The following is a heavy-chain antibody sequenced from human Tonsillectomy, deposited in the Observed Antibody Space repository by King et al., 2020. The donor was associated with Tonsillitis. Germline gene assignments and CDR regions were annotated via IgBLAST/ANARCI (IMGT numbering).Heavy chain of an antibody. J-gene: IGHJ4*02. CDR1: GFTFSSYA. V-gene: IGHV3-23*04. CDR3: AKKVDMGLGSFDY. CDR2: ISGSGAST. Sequence: VQLVESGGGLVQPGGSLRLSCAASGFTFSSYAMSWVRQAPGPGLEWVSAISGSGASTYYTDSVKGRFTISRDNSKNTLYLQMDSLRAEDTATYYGAKKVDMGLGSFDYWGQGTLVTVSS. D-gene: IGHD5-24*01.